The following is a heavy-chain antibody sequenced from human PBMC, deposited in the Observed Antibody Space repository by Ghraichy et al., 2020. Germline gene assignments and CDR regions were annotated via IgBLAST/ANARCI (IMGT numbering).Heavy chain of an antibody. CDR2: INSDGTST. D-gene: IGHD4-11*01. J-gene: IGHJ4*02. CDR1: GFVFRSYW. V-gene: IGHV3-74*01. CDR3: ATPRSNSGNGLIDY. Sequence: GESLNISCEASGFVFRSYWMHWVRQAVGKGLVWVSRINSDGTSTSYADAVKGRFTISRDNTKSTLFLGMNSLSAEDSAVYYCATPRSNSGNGLIDYWGQGTPVIVSA.